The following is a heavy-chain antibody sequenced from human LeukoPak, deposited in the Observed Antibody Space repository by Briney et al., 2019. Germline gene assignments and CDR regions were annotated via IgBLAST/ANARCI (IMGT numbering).Heavy chain of an antibody. CDR2: ITSSSSYI. J-gene: IGHJ4*02. CDR1: GFTFSSYS. CDR3: ARDFGGYCSGGSCYSGWSDY. D-gene: IGHD2-15*01. V-gene: IGHV3-21*01. Sequence: PGGSLRLSSAASGFTFSSYSMNWVRQAPRKGLEWVSSITSSSSYIYYADSVKGRFTISRDNAKNSLYLQMNSLRAEDTAVYYCARDFGGYCSGGSCYSGWSDYWGQGTLVTVSS.